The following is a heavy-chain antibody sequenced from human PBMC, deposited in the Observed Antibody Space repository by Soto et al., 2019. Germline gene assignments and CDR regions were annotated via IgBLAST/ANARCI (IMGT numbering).Heavy chain of an antibody. V-gene: IGHV1-2*02. CDR2: INPKNGGI. J-gene: IGHJ2*01. CDR3: VRGQSVLYLDL. CDR1: GYTFTDFY. Sequence: ASVNVPCKYSGYTFTDFYIHWVRQAPGQGLEWVGWINPKNGGINYAQKFQGRVTMTRDTSVNKSYMDLNRLNFDDSAIYYCVRGQSVLYLDLWGRGTQVTVSS. D-gene: IGHD1-20*01.